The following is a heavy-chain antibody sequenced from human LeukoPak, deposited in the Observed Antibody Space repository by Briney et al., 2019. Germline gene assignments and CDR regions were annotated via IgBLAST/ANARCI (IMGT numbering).Heavy chain of an antibody. CDR3: AKSIPLAGTDY. V-gene: IGHV3-48*03. CDR2: ISSSGSTI. D-gene: IGHD6-19*01. J-gene: IGHJ4*02. Sequence: GGSLRLSCAASGFTFSTYEMTWVRQSPGKGLEWVSYISSSGSTIYYADSVKGRFTISRDNAENSLYLQMNSLRAEDTAVYYCAKSIPLAGTDYWGQGTLVTVSS. CDR1: GFTFSTYE.